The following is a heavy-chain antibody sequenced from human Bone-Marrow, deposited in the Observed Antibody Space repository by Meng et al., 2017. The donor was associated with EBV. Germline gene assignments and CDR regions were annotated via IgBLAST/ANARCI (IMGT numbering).Heavy chain of an antibody. CDR2: IFYGGST. D-gene: IGHD3-3*02. V-gene: IGHV4-4*02. J-gene: IGHJ4*02. Sequence: QGQWQESGPRRVKPSGTLSLTCVVPGGSIRSSNWWSWVRQPPGKGLEWIGEIFYGGSTNYNPSLESRVTISVDKSKNQFSLKLSSVTAADTAVYYCAAGFRELVRSRDYWGQGTLVTVSS. CDR1: GGSIRSSNW. CDR3: AAGFRELVRSRDY.